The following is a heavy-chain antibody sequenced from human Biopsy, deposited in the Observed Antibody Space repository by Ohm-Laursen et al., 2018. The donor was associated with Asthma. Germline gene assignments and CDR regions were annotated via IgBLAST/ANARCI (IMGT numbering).Heavy chain of an antibody. CDR1: GDSITSGGCC. CDR2: MYYGGTT. J-gene: IGHJ4*02. D-gene: IGHD3-22*01. V-gene: IGHV4-31*03. Sequence: TLSLTCPVSGDSITSGGCCWNWIRQHPGKGLEWIGYMYYGGTTYYNPSLNSRVAILVDTSKNQFSLKVNSVTAADTAVYYCARGVEYDYDSSGYYFDYWGQGTLVTVSS. CDR3: ARGVEYDYDSSGYYFDY.